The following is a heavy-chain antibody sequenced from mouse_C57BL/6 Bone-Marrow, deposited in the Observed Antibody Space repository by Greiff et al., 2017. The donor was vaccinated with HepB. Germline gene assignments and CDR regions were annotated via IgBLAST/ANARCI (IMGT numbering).Heavy chain of an antibody. CDR2: IDPSDSET. CDR1: GYTFTSYW. Sequence: QVQLQQPGAELVRPGSSVKLSCKASGYTFTSYWMHWVKQRPIQGLEWIGNIDPSDSETHYNQKFKDKATLTVDKSSSTAYMQLSSLTSEDSAVYYCAWGADGAWFAYWGQGTLVTVSA. V-gene: IGHV1-52*01. CDR3: AWGADGAWFAY. J-gene: IGHJ3*01.